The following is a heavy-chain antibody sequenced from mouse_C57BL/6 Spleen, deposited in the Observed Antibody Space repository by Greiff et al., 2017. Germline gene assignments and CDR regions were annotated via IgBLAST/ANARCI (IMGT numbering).Heavy chain of an antibody. V-gene: IGHV1-80*01. D-gene: IGHD1-1*01. Sequence: QVQLQQSGAELVKPGASVKISCKASGYAFSSYWMNWVKQRPGTGLEWIGQIYPGDGDTNYNGKFKGKATLTADKSSSTAYMQLSSLTSEDSAVYFCARWSTVVAPYFDYWGQGTTLTVSS. CDR1: GYAFSSYW. CDR3: ARWSTVVAPYFDY. J-gene: IGHJ2*01. CDR2: IYPGDGDT.